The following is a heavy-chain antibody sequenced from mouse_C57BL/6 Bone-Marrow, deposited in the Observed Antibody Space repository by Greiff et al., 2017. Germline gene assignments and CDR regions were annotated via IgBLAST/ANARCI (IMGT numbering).Heavy chain of an antibody. CDR3: ARFAY. Sequence: EVKLVESGGDLVKPGGSLKLSCAASGFTFSSYGMSWVRQTPDKRLEWVATISSGGSYTYYPDSVKGRFTISRDNAKNTLYLQMSSLKSEDTAMYYCARFAYWGQGTPVTVSA. CDR1: GFTFSSYG. CDR2: ISSGGSYT. V-gene: IGHV5-6*01. J-gene: IGHJ3*01.